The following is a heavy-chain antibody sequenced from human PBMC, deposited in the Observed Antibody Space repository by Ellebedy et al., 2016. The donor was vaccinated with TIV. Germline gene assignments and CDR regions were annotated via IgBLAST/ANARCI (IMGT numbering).Heavy chain of an antibody. J-gene: IGHJ4*02. CDR2: IIPILGIA. Sequence: AASVKVSCKASGGPFSRSAINWVRKAPGQGLEWMGRIIPILGIANYAQEFQGRVTITADKFTSTAYMELSSLRVEDTAVYYCARWDGYGGTFQGPFDWWGQGTLVTVSS. V-gene: IGHV1-69*04. CDR1: GGPFSRSA. D-gene: IGHD4/OR15-4a*01. CDR3: ARWDGYGGTFQGPFDW.